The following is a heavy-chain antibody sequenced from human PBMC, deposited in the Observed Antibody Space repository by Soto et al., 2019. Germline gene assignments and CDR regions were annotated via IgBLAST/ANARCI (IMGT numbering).Heavy chain of an antibody. J-gene: IGHJ6*03. CDR2: INPSGGST. Sequence: ASVKVSCKASGYTFTSYYMHWVRQAPGQGLEWMGIINPSGGSTSYAQKFQGRVTMTRDTSTSTVYMELSSLRSEDTAVYYCARGEIRGSTWYYYYYYMDVWGKGTTVNVAS. CDR3: ARGEIRGSTWYYYYYYMDV. V-gene: IGHV1-46*03. D-gene: IGHD2-2*01. CDR1: GYTFTSYY.